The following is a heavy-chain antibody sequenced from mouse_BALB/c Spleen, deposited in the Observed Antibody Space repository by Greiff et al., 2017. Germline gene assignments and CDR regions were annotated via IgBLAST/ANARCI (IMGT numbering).Heavy chain of an antibody. D-gene: IGHD2-3*01. V-gene: IGHV14-3*02. CDR1: GFNIKDTY. CDR2: IDPANGNT. J-gene: IGHJ3*01. Sequence: EVKLMESGAELVKPGASVKLSCTASGFNIKDTYMHWVKQRPEQGLEWIGRIDPANGNTKYDPKFQGKATITADTSSNTAYLQLSSLTSEDTAVYYCARGDGYPWLAYWGQGTLVTVSA. CDR3: ARGDGYPWLAY.